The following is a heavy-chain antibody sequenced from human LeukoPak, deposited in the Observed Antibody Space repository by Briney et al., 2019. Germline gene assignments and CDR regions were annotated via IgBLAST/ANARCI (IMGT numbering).Heavy chain of an antibody. Sequence: SETLSLTCTVSGGSISSGSYYWSWIRQPAGKGLEWIGRIYSSGSTNYNPSLKSRVTISVDTSKNQFSLKLSSVTAADTAVYYCARSGDLDYGDYGLFDYWGQGTLVTVSS. CDR1: GGSISSGSYY. D-gene: IGHD4-17*01. CDR3: ARSGDLDYGDYGLFDY. J-gene: IGHJ4*02. CDR2: IYSSGST. V-gene: IGHV4-61*02.